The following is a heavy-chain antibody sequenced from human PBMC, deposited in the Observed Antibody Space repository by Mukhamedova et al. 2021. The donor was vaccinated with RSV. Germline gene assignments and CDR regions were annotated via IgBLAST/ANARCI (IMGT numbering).Heavy chain of an antibody. D-gene: IGHD6-19*01. V-gene: IGHV4-39*01. CDR3: ARHEQSLVSGVVDY. J-gene: IGHJ4*02. Sequence: TISVDTSKNQFSLKLSSVTAADTAVYYCARHEQSLVSGVVDYWGQGTLVTVSS.